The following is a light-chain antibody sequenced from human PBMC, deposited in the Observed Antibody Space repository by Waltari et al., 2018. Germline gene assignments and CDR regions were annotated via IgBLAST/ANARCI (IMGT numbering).Light chain of an antibody. CDR1: QSINNY. J-gene: IGKJ2*03. Sequence: DIQMTQSPSSLSVSVGDRVSITCRASQSINNYLNLYQQKPGTAPILLIYAASRLESGVPSRFSGSGSGTDYTLTISGLQPEDFATYYCHQSYSSHSFGQGTKLGVK. V-gene: IGKV1-39*01. CDR2: AAS. CDR3: HQSYSSHS.